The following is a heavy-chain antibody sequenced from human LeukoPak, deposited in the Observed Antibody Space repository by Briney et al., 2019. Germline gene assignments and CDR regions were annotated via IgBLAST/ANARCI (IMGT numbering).Heavy chain of an antibody. D-gene: IGHD3-22*01. CDR1: GFTFNNYA. CDR3: AKDDSRALDHFDY. CDR2: ISASGGHS. Sequence: GGSLRLSCAASGFTFNNYAMSWVRQAPGKGLEWVAGISASGGHSYYPDSVKGRFAISRDSSKNTLYLEMNSLKVEGTAIYYCAKDDSRALDHFDYWGQGTVVTVSS. J-gene: IGHJ4*02. V-gene: IGHV3-23*01.